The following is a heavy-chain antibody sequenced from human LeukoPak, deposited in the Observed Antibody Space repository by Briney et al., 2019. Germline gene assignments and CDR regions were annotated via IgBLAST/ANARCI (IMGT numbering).Heavy chain of an antibody. CDR3: AKAYGSGSYVAFDI. CDR1: GFTFTSYG. CDR2: IRYDGTNK. Sequence: PGGSLRLSCAASGFTFTSYGMHWVRQAPGKGLEWVAFIRYDGTNKYYADSVKGRFTISRDNSKNTLYLQMNSLRPDDTAVYYCAKAYGSGSYVAFDIWGQGTMVTVSS. V-gene: IGHV3-30*02. D-gene: IGHD3-10*01. J-gene: IGHJ3*02.